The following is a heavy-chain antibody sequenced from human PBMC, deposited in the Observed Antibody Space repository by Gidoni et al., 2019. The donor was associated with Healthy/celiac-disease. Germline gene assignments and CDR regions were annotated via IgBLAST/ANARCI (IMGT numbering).Heavy chain of an antibody. V-gene: IGHV5-51*01. Sequence: EVQLVQSGAEVKKPGESLTISCKGSGYSFTSYWIGWVRQMPGKGLEWMGIIDPGDSDTRYSPSFQGQVTISADKSISTAYLQWSSLKASDTAMYYCARQGSRGGYDSNWFDPWGQGTLVTVSS. CDR1: GYSFTSYW. J-gene: IGHJ5*02. CDR2: IDPGDSDT. D-gene: IGHD5-12*01. CDR3: ARQGSRGGYDSNWFDP.